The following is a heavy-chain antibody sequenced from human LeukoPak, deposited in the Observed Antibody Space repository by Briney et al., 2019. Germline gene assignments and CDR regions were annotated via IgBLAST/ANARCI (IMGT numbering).Heavy chain of an antibody. J-gene: IGHJ4*02. CDR2: ISAYNGNT. V-gene: IGHV1-18*01. D-gene: IGHD6-13*01. Sequence: ASVKVSCKASGYTFTSYGISWVRQAPGQGLEWMGWISAYNGNTNYAQKFQGRVTMTEDTSTDTAYMELSSLRSEDTAVYYCATRIAAAGPFGASDYWGQGTLVTVSS. CDR1: GYTFTSYG. CDR3: ATRIAAAGPFGASDY.